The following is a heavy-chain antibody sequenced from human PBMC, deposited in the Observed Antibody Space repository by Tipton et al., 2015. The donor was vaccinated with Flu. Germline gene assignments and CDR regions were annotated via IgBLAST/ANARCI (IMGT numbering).Heavy chain of an antibody. Sequence: LRLSCTVSGGSISSYYWSWIRQPPGKGLEWIGYIYYSGSTNYNPSLKSRVTISVDTSKNQFSLKLSSVTAADTAVYYCARAYSGSYYPYYYYYMDVWGKGTTVTVSS. CDR1: GGSISSYY. CDR3: ARAYSGSYYPYYYYYMDV. CDR2: IYYSGST. V-gene: IGHV4-59*08. J-gene: IGHJ6*03. D-gene: IGHD1-26*01.